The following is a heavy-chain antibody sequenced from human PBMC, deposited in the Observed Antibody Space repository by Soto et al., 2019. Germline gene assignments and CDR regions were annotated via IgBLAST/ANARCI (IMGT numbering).Heavy chain of an antibody. V-gene: IGHV1-8*01. CDR1: GYTFTRYD. D-gene: IGHD2-2*01. CDR2: MNPNSGKT. J-gene: IGHJ6*02. Sequence: GASVKVSCKASGYTFTRYDINWVRQATGQGLEWMGWMNPNSGKTGYAQKFQGRVTMTRNTSISTAYMELSSLRSEDTAVYYCARGDDFVVVPAKKNYYYYYGMDVWGQGTTVTVSS. CDR3: ARGDDFVVVPAKKNYYYYYGMDV.